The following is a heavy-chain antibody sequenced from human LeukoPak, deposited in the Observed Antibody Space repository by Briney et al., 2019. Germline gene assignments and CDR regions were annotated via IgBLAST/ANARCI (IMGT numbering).Heavy chain of an antibody. CDR3: ARGRNDNGGMFFDS. J-gene: IGHJ4*02. CDR2: IFSGGST. V-gene: IGHV4-4*09. D-gene: IGHD4-23*01. Sequence: PSETLSLTCNVSGGSLSRHYCSWIRQAPGKGLEWIGFIFSGGSTNYNPSLKSRVSISMDTSQNQFSLKLSSVTAADTAVYYCARGRNDNGGMFFDSWAQGTLVTVSS. CDR1: GGSLSRHY.